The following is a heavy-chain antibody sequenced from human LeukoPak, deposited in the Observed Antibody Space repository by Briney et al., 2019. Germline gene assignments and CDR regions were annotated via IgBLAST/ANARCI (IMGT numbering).Heavy chain of an antibody. CDR3: ARDSGVSTPLDH. CDR1: GFTFSDYW. J-gene: IGHJ4*02. D-gene: IGHD2/OR15-2a*01. V-gene: IGHV3-74*03. Sequence: QPGGSLGLSCQASGFTFSDYWIHWVRQAPGKGLVWVSRITHGGDSAEYAGSVEGRFTTSRDNAKNTVYLQLNSLRAEDTAVYYCARDSGVSTPLDHWGQGALVTVSS. CDR2: ITHGGDSA.